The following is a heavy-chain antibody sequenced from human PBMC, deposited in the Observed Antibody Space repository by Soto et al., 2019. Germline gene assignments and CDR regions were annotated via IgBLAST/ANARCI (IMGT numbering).Heavy chain of an antibody. V-gene: IGHV2-5*02. CDR2: IYWDGDR. Sequence: QITLKESGPTLVKPTQTLTLTCTFSGFSLTISGEGVAWIRQPPGKALEWLALIYWDGDRRYSPSLKTRLTITEVSSKSRVVLTMPNMDPLDTATYYCAHPKIAYFDYWGQGSLVTVSS. CDR1: GFSLTISGEG. J-gene: IGHJ4*02. CDR3: AHPKIAYFDY.